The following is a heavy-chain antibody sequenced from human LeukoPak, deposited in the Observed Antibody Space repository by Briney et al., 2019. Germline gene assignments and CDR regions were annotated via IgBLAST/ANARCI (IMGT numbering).Heavy chain of an antibody. CDR3: ARGRYYGSGSYRD. V-gene: IGHV4-34*01. Sequence: SETLSLTCAVYGGSFSGYYWSWIRQPPGKGLEWIGEINHSGSTNYNPSLKSRVTISVDTSKNQFSLKLSSVTAADTAVYYCARGRYYGSGSYRDWGRGTLVTVSS. J-gene: IGHJ4*02. D-gene: IGHD3-10*01. CDR1: GGSFSGYY. CDR2: INHSGST.